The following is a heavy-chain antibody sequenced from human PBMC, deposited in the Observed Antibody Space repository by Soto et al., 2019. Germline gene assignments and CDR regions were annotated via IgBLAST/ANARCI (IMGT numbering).Heavy chain of an antibody. D-gene: IGHD2-15*01. CDR3: AKGPLRSGPNWFDP. J-gene: IGHJ5*02. CDR1: GFTFSSYA. CDR2: ISGSGGST. Sequence: PGESLKISCAASGFTFSSYAMSWVRQAPGKGLDWVSAISGSGGSTYYADSVKGRFTISRDNSKNTLYLQMNSLRAEDTAVYYCAKGPLRSGPNWFDPWGQGTLVTSPQ. V-gene: IGHV3-23*01.